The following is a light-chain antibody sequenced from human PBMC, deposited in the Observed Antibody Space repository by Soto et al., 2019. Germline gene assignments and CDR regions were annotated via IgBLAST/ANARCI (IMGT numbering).Light chain of an antibody. CDR1: QTISSGF. V-gene: IGKV3-20*01. CDR2: DAS. Sequence: EIVLTQSPGTLSFSAGETPTLSXRPSQTISSGFLAWYQQKVGQAPRLLIYDASNRATGVPDRFSGSGSGTDFSLTISSLEPEDFAVYHCQQYSSSPRTFGQGTRLEIK. CDR3: QQYSSSPRT. J-gene: IGKJ5*01.